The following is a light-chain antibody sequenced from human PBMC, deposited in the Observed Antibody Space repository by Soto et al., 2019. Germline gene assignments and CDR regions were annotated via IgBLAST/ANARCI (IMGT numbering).Light chain of an antibody. V-gene: IGLV2-14*01. CDR2: EVT. J-gene: IGLJ1*01. Sequence: QSVLTQPASVSGSPGQSIAISCTGTSGDVGGYDYVSWYQQHPDKAPKLMIYEVTKRPSWVSNRFSGSKPGNTASLTISGLQPEDEADYYCSSHTSGSTRVFGSGTKSPS. CDR3: SSHTSGSTRV. CDR1: SGDVGGYDY.